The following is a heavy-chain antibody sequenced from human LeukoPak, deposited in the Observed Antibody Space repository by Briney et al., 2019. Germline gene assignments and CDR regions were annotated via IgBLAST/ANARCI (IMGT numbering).Heavy chain of an antibody. CDR2: ISSSGSTI. D-gene: IGHD3-10*01. CDR3: AREGTMVRGAAQESWFDP. Sequence: PGGSLRLSCAASGFTFSEYYMSWIRQAPGKGLEWVSYISSSGSTIYYADSVKGRFTISRDNAKNSLYLQMNSLRAEDTAVYYCAREGTMVRGAAQESWFDPWGQGTLVTVSS. CDR1: GFTFSEYY. J-gene: IGHJ5*02. V-gene: IGHV3-11*04.